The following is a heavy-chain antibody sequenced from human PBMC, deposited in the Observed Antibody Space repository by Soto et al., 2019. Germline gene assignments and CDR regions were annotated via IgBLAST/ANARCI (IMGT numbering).Heavy chain of an antibody. V-gene: IGHV1-18*01. CDR1: GYAFTTYG. J-gene: IGHJ4*02. D-gene: IGHD1-1*01. Sequence: QVHLVQSGAEVKKPGASVKVSCKGSGYAFTTYGITWVRQAPGQGLEWMGWISAHNGNTNYAQKLQGRVTVTRDTSTSTAYLELRSLRSDDTAVYYCARGRYGDYWGQGALVTVSS. CDR2: ISAHNGNT. CDR3: ARGRYGDY.